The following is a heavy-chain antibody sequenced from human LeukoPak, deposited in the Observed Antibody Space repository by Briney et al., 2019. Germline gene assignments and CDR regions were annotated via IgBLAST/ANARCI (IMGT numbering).Heavy chain of an antibody. D-gene: IGHD3-16*01. CDR2: TFYTGST. Sequence: SETLSLTCTVSGGSISSHYWSWIRQSPGRGLEWIGFTFYTGSTNSNPSLKSRVTMSADPSKNQVSLRLISVTAADTAIYYCARHRDSLGFHNWFDPWGQGTLISVSA. CDR1: GGSISSHY. V-gene: IGHV4-59*08. J-gene: IGHJ5*02. CDR3: ARHRDSLGFHNWFDP.